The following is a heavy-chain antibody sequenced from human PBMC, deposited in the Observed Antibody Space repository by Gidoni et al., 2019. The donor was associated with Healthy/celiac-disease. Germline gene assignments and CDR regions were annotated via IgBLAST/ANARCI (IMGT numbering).Heavy chain of an antibody. D-gene: IGHD6-13*01. Sequence: QVHLQESGPGLVNPSQTLSLTCTFYGGSITSGGYYWSWIRQHPGKGLEWIGYIYYSGNSYYNTAVKSLVTISGDTSKNQCSLKMRSVTAADTAVYYCARVETAAGTNWFDPWGQGTLVTVSS. CDR2: IYYSGNS. CDR3: ARVETAAGTNWFDP. CDR1: GGSITSGGYY. V-gene: IGHV4-31*01. J-gene: IGHJ5*02.